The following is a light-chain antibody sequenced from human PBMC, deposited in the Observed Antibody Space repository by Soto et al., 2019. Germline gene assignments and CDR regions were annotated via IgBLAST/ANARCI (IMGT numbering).Light chain of an antibody. V-gene: IGLV1-44*01. CDR2: SNN. CDR3: AAWDDSLNGVV. Sequence: QAVVTQPPSASGTPGQRVTISCSGSSSNIGSNTVNWYQQVPGTAPKLLMYSNNQRPSGVPDRFSGSKSGTSASLAISGLQSEDEADYYCAAWDDSLNGVVFGGGTQLTVL. CDR1: SSNIGSNT. J-gene: IGLJ2*01.